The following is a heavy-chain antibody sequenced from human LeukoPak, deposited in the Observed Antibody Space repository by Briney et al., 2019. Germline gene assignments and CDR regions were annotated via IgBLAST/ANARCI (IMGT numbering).Heavy chain of an antibody. J-gene: IGHJ4*02. D-gene: IGHD3-10*01. CDR3: ARGRGLPGPLDY. V-gene: IGHV3-21*01. Sequence: GGSLRLSCAASGFTFSSYSMNWVRQAPGKGLEWVSSISSSSSYIYYADSVKGRFTISRDNAKNSLYLQMNSLRAEDTAVYYCARGRGLPGPLDYWGQGTLVTVSS. CDR2: ISSSSSYI. CDR1: GFTFSSYS.